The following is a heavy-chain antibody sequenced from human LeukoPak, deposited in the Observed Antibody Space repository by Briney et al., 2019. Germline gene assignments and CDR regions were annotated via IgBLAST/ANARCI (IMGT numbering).Heavy chain of an antibody. J-gene: IGHJ4*02. Sequence: SETLSLTCTFSGGSISGYYRTWLRQPPGKGREWVGYIYYSGTTNYNPALESRVTISIEQSKHQFSLRMSSVTAADTGVYHCASDNYGSGSFNYWGQGTLVRVPS. CDR2: IYYSGTT. D-gene: IGHD3-10*01. CDR3: ASDNYGSGSFNY. V-gene: IGHV4-59*08. CDR1: GGSISGYY.